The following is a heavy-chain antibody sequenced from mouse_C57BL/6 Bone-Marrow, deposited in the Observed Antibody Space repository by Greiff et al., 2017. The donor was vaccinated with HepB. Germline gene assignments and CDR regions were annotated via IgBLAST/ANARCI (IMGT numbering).Heavy chain of an antibody. Sequence: VQLQQPGAELVRPGTSVKLSCKASGYTFTSYWMHWVKQRPGQGLEWIGVIDPSDSYTNYNQKFKGKATLTVDTSSSTAYMQLSSLTSEDSAVYYCARKDYYGSSYFDYWGQGTTLTVSS. V-gene: IGHV1-59*01. CDR3: ARKDYYGSSYFDY. CDR2: IDPSDSYT. D-gene: IGHD1-1*01. J-gene: IGHJ2*01. CDR1: GYTFTSYW.